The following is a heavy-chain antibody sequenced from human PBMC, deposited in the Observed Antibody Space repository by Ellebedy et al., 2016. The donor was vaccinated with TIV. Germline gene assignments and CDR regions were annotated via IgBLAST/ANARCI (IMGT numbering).Heavy chain of an antibody. CDR2: IYPGDSDA. CDR3: ARRARFGELDY. Sequence: GESLKISCKGSGHIFTTYWIGGVRQMPGKGLEWMGMIYPGDSDARYSPSFQGQVTISADKSISTAYLQWSSLKSSDTAMYYCARRARFGELDYWGQGTLVTVSS. CDR1: GHIFTTYW. J-gene: IGHJ4*02. D-gene: IGHD3-10*01. V-gene: IGHV5-51*01.